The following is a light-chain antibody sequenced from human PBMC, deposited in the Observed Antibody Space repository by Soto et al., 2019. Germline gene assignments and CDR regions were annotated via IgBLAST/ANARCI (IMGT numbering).Light chain of an antibody. J-gene: IGLJ1*01. Sequence: QSVLTQSPSASASLGASVKLTCTLSSGHSNYAIAWHQQQPEKGPRYLMKLNSDGSHSKGDGIPDRFSGSSSGAERYLTIASLPSEDEADYYCQTWGTGPYVFGTGTKLTVL. V-gene: IGLV4-69*01. CDR3: QTWGTGPYV. CDR2: LNSDGSH. CDR1: SGHSNYA.